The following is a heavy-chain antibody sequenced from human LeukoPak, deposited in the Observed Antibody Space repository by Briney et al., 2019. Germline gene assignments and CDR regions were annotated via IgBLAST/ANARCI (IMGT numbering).Heavy chain of an antibody. CDR2: IYHSGST. V-gene: IGHV4-59*12. CDR1: GGSISSYY. J-gene: IGHJ6*03. Sequence: PSETLSLTCTVSGGSISSYYWSWIRQPPGKGLEWIGYIYHSGSTYYNPSLKSRVTISVDRSKNQFSLKLSSVTTADTAVYYCARVSSSNKRYYYYMDVWGKGTTVTVSS. CDR3: ARVSSSNKRYYYYMDV. D-gene: IGHD2-2*01.